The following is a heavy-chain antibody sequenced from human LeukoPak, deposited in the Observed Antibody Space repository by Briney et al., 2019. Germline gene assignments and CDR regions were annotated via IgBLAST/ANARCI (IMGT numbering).Heavy chain of an antibody. CDR2: IYTSGST. CDR3: ARGIRIPVTGRYFYYYMDV. CDR1: GGSISNGSYT. Sequence: SQTLSLTCTVSGGSISNGSYTWNWIRQPAGKRLEWIGQIYTSGSTNYRSSLTSRVTISRDTSKNQFSLKLSSVTAADTAVYYCARGIRIPVTGRYFYYYMDVWGNGTTVTVSS. V-gene: IGHV4-61*09. D-gene: IGHD6-19*01. J-gene: IGHJ6*03.